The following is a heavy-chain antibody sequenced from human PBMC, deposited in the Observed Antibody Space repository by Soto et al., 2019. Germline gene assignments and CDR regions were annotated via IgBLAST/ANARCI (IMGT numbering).Heavy chain of an antibody. CDR1: GGSISSYY. Sequence: QVQLQESGPGLVKPSETLSLTCTVSGGSISSYYWSWIRQPAGKGLEWIGRIYTSGSTNYNPSLKSRVTMSVDTSKNHFSLKLSSVTAADTAVYYCASTILYSGYDPHYYYYGMDVWGQGTTVTVSS. D-gene: IGHD5-12*01. CDR2: IYTSGST. V-gene: IGHV4-4*07. CDR3: ASTILYSGYDPHYYYYGMDV. J-gene: IGHJ6*02.